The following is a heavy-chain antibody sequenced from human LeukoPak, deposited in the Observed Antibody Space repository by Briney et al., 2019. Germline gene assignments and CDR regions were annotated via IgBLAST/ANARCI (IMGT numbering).Heavy chain of an antibody. D-gene: IGHD4-17*01. CDR1: GGSISGSY. J-gene: IGHJ4*02. CDR3: ARGIESYGDYGY. CDR2: MYNSGST. Sequence: PSETLSLTCTVSGGSISGSYWSWLRQPPGKGLEWIAYMYNSGSTNYNPSLKSRVTISIDTSKNQFSLKLSSLTAADAAIYYCARGIESYGDYGYWGQGILVTVSS. V-gene: IGHV4-59*01.